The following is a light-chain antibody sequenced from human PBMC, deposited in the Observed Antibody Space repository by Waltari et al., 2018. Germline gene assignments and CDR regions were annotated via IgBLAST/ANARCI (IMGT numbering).Light chain of an antibody. Sequence: DIQMTQTPSSLSASVGDRVTITCQASQVIRKFLNWYQHKQGKAPKLLIYDASNSETGVPSRFSGSGSGTDFTFTISGLQPEDVATYYCQQYTNLPWTFGQGTKVEI. CDR3: QQYTNLPWT. J-gene: IGKJ1*01. CDR1: QVIRKF. CDR2: DAS. V-gene: IGKV1-33*01.